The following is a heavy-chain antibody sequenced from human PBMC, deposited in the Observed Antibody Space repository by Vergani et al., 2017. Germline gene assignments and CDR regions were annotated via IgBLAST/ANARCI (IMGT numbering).Heavy chain of an antibody. CDR2: IWYDGSNK. Sequence: QVQLVESGGGVVQPGRSLRLSCAASGFTFSSYGMHWVRQAPGKGLEWVAVIWYDGSNKYYADSVKGRFTISRDNSKNTLYLQMNSLRAEDTAVYYCAKAGLDGTTFCLNDWGQGTLVTVSS. CDR1: GFTFSSYG. D-gene: IGHD1-1*01. V-gene: IGHV3-33*06. CDR3: AKAGLDGTTFCLND. J-gene: IGHJ4*02.